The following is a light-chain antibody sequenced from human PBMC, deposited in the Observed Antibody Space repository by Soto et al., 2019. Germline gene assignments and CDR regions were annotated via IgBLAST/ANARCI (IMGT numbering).Light chain of an antibody. CDR3: QHYNDYSYT. Sequence: DIQMTQSPSTLSASVGDRVAITCRASQSVSGWLAWYQQKPGKVPKLLIYQASTLEDGVPSRFSGSGSGTEFTLTISSLQPDDSATYYCQHYNDYSYTFGPGTKVDIK. J-gene: IGKJ2*01. V-gene: IGKV1-5*03. CDR1: QSVSGW. CDR2: QAS.